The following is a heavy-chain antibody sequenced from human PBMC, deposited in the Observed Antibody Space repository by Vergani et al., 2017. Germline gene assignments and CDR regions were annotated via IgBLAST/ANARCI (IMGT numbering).Heavy chain of an antibody. J-gene: IGHJ2*01. CDR1: GGSISSGSYY. D-gene: IGHD3-22*01. Sequence: QVQLQESGPGLVKPSQTLSLTCTVSGGSISSGSYYWSWIRQPAGKGLEWIGRIYTRGSTNYNPSLKSRVTISVDTSKNQFSLKLSSVTAADTAVYYCARGGDYYDSSSNWYFDLWGRGTLVTVSS. V-gene: IGHV4-61*02. CDR2: IYTRGST. CDR3: ARGGDYYDSSSNWYFDL.